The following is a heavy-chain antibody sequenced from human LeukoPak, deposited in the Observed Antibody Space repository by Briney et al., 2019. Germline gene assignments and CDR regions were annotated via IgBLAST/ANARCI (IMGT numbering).Heavy chain of an antibody. CDR2: IYYSGST. D-gene: IGHD3-22*01. V-gene: IGHV4-59*01. J-gene: IGHJ3*02. Sequence: SETLSLTCTVSGGSISSYYWSWIRQPPGKGLEWIGYIYYSGSTNYNPSLKSRVTISVDTSKNQFSLRLSSVTAADTAVYFCARGPYSYDSSGAFDIWGQGTMVTVSS. CDR1: GGSISSYY. CDR3: ARGPYSYDSSGAFDI.